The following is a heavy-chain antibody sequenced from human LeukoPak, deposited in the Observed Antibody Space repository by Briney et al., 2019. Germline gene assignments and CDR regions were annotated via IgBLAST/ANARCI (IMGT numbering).Heavy chain of an antibody. CDR3: ARVQSGYQYYYYYGLDV. D-gene: IGHD3-3*01. CDR2: IYYSGST. Sequence: SQTLSLTCTVSGGSISSGGYYWSWIRQHPGKGLEWIGYIYYSGSTYYNPSLKSRVTISVDTSKNQFSLKLSSVAAADTAVYYCARVQSGYQYYYYYGLDVWGQGTTVTVSS. J-gene: IGHJ6*02. CDR1: GGSISSGGYY. V-gene: IGHV4-31*03.